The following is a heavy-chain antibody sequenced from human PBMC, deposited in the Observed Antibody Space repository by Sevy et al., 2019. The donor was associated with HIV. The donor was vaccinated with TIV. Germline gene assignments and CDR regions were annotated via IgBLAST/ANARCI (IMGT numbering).Heavy chain of an antibody. D-gene: IGHD4-17*01. CDR2: IYYSWTT. CDR1: GGSISSNSYY. V-gene: IGHV4-39*01. J-gene: IGHJ5*02. Sequence: SETLSLTCTVSGGSISSNSYYWVWIRQPPGKGLEWIGSIYYSWTTYYNPSLKSRVTISIDTSKTQFSLMLSSVTAADTAIFYCARLNYGDYSNYFDPWGQGSLVTVSS. CDR3: ARLNYGDYSNYFDP.